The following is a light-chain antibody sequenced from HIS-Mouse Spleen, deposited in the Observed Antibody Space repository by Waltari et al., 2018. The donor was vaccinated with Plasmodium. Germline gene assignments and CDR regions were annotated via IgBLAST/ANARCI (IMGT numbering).Light chain of an antibody. J-gene: IGLJ3*02. CDR2: EDS. CDR1: ALLKNY. CDR3: YSTDSSGNHRV. V-gene: IGLV3-10*01. Sequence: SYELTQPPSVSVSPAQTARITCPGNALLKNYAYWYQQKSGQAPVLVIYEDSKRPSGIPERFSGSSSGTMATLTISGAQVEDEADYYCYSTDSSGNHRVFGGGTKLTVL.